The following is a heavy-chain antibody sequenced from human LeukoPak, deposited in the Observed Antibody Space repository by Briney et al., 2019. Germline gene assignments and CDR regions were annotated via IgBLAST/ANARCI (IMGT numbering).Heavy chain of an antibody. D-gene: IGHD1-26*01. CDR3: ASEIVGATKGGFDY. CDR2: IYHSGST. V-gene: IGHV4-38-2*01. Sequence: PSETLSLTCAVYGGSFSGYYWGWIRQPPGKGLEWIGSIYHSGSTYYNPSLKSRVTISVDTSKNQFSLKLSSVTAADTAVYYCASEIVGATKGGFDYWGQGTLVTVSS. J-gene: IGHJ4*02. CDR1: GGSFSGYY.